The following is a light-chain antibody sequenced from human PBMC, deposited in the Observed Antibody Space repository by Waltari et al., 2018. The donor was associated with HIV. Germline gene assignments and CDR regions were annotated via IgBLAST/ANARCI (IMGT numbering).Light chain of an antibody. CDR1: NSNLRRYA. J-gene: IGLJ2*01. Sequence: QSVLTQPPSASGAPGQRVSISCSGGNSNLRRYAVHWYQQLPGTAPKLLIYSNTQRPSGVPDRFSGSKSGTSASLAIGGLQSEDEADYYCAAWDDSLSGSVVFGGGTKLTVL. CDR3: AAWDDSLSGSVV. CDR2: SNT. V-gene: IGLV1-44*01.